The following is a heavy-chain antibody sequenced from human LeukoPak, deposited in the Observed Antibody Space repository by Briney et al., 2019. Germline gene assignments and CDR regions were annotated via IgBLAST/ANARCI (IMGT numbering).Heavy chain of an antibody. J-gene: IGHJ4*02. V-gene: IGHV3-74*01. Sequence: PGGSLRLSCAASGFTLSYYWMHWVRQGPGKGLVWVSTINGDGSSTNYADSVKGRFTISRDNAKNSLYLQMNSLRAEDTAVYYCARGGLLVYYFDYWGQGTLVTVSS. CDR2: INGDGSST. D-gene: IGHD3-10*01. CDR1: GFTLSYYW. CDR3: ARGGLLVYYFDY.